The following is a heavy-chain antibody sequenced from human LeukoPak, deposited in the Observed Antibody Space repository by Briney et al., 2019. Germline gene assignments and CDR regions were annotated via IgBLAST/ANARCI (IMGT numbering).Heavy chain of an antibody. CDR3: AREGYCSGGSCYGGRFDY. Sequence: ASVKVSCKASGYTFTSYAMHWVRQAPGQRLEWMGWINAGNGNTKYSQKFQGRVTITRDTSASTAYMELSSLRSEDTAVYCCAREGYCSGGSCYGGRFDYWGQGTLVTVSS. D-gene: IGHD2-15*01. CDR1: GYTFTSYA. CDR2: INAGNGNT. J-gene: IGHJ4*02. V-gene: IGHV1-3*01.